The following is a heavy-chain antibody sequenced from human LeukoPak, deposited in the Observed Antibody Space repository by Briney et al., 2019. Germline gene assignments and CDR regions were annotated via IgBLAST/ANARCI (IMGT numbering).Heavy chain of an antibody. V-gene: IGHV1-46*01. D-gene: IGHD5-12*01. CDR2: INPSGGSI. CDR3: ARGKRIVATTYYYYYMDV. CDR1: GATLSGYY. Sequence: ASVRVSCKASGATLSGYYMHWVRQAPGQGLGGMGIINPSGGSISYAQKFQGRVTMTRNTSISTAYMELSSLRSEDTAVYYCARGKRIVATTYYYYYMDVWGKGTTVTISS. J-gene: IGHJ6*03.